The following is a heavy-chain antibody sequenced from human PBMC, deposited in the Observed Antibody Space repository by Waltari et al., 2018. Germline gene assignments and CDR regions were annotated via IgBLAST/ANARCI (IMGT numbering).Heavy chain of an antibody. J-gene: IGHJ4*02. Sequence: QVQLQESGPGLVKPSETLSLTCTVTGGSISSHYWSWIRPPPGKGLEWIGYIYYSGSTNYNPSLKSRVTISVDTSKNQFSLKLSSVTAADTAVYYCASADSSGWYYFDYWGQGTLVTVSS. CDR2: IYYSGST. CDR1: GGSISSHY. CDR3: ASADSSGWYYFDY. D-gene: IGHD6-19*01. V-gene: IGHV4-59*11.